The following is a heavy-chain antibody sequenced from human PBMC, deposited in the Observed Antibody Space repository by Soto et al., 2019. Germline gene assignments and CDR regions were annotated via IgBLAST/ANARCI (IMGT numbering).Heavy chain of an antibody. D-gene: IGHD2-2*01. CDR3: ARDVTSNHNCFDL. J-gene: IGHJ5*02. V-gene: IGHV5-51*01. CDR2: IYPGDSDT. CDR1: GYSFTSYW. Sequence: PGESLKISCKGSGYSFTSYWIGWVRQMPGKGLEWMGIIYPGDSDTRYSPSFQGQVTISADKSTNTAYLQWSSLKASDTAMYYCARDVTSNHNCFDLWGHGTLVTVSS.